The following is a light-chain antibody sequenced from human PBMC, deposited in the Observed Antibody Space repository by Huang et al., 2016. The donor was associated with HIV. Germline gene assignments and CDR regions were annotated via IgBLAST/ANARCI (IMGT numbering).Light chain of an antibody. V-gene: IGKV1-33*01. J-gene: IGKJ5*01. Sequence: DIQMTQYPSSLSASVGDRVTITCQASQGIANYLNWYQQKPGKAPKLLIYAASNLQTGVPSRCSGSASGKDVTFTITNLQPEDMATYYCQQFDTLPITFGQGTRLEIK. CDR2: AAS. CDR1: QGIANY. CDR3: QQFDTLPIT.